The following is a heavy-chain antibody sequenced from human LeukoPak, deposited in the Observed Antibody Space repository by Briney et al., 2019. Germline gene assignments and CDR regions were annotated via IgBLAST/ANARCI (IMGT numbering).Heavy chain of an antibody. D-gene: IGHD3-9*01. CDR3: AKAYYDILTGPDY. J-gene: IGHJ4*02. Sequence: GGSLRLSCAASGFTFSSYGMHWVRQAPGKGLEWVAFIRYDGSNKYYADSVKGRFTISGDNSKNTLYLQMNSLRAEDTAVYYCAKAYYDILTGPDYWGQGTLVTVSS. CDR1: GFTFSSYG. CDR2: IRYDGSNK. V-gene: IGHV3-30*02.